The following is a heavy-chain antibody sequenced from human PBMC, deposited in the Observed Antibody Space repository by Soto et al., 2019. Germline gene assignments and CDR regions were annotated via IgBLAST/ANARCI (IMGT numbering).Heavy chain of an antibody. CDR2: ISAYNGNT. CDR3: ARDRVARYYAFWSGYTDYHYYGMDV. Sequence: LKVSCKASGYTFTSYGISWVRQAPGQGLEWMGWISAYNGNTNYAQKLQGRVTMTTDTSTSTAYMELRSLRSDDTAVYYCARDRVARYYAFWSGYTDYHYYGMDVCGPGTTLTV. J-gene: IGHJ6*02. D-gene: IGHD3-3*01. V-gene: IGHV1-18*01. CDR1: GYTFTSYG.